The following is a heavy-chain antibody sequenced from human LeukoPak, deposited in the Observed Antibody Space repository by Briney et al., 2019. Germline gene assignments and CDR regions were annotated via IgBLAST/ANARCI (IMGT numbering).Heavy chain of an antibody. D-gene: IGHD6-13*01. CDR1: GFTFSSYA. J-gene: IGHJ5*01. CDR3: AKTPVSAAGYNWFDS. CDR2: ISYDGSNK. V-gene: IGHV3-30*04. Sequence: PGRSLRLSCAASGFTFSSYAMHWVRQAPGKGLEWVAVISYDGSNKYYADSVKGRFTISRDNSKNTLYLQMNSLRAEDTAVYFCAKTPVSAAGYNWFDSWGQGALVTVSS.